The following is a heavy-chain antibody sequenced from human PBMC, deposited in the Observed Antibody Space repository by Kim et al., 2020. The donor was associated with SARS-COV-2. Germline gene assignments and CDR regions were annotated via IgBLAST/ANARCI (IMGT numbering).Heavy chain of an antibody. CDR3: ARDGYCRGADCYEGGY. V-gene: IGHV3-30*03. CDR1: GFTFSSHG. D-gene: IGHD2-21*02. J-gene: IGHJ4*02. CDR2: ISYDGSSS. Sequence: GGSMRLSCAASGFTFSSHGMHWVRQAPGKGLEWVAFISYDGSSSYYADSVKGRFTISRDNSKNTLYLQINTLRLEDTAMFYCARDGYCRGADCYEGGYWGQGTRVTVS.